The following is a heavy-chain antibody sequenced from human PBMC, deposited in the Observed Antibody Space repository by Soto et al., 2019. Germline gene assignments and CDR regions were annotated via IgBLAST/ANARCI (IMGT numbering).Heavy chain of an antibody. CDR2: IYWNDDK. V-gene: IGHV2-5*01. Sequence: QITLKESGPTLVRPTQTLTLTCTFSGFSLSTSGLGVGWIRQPPGKALEWLALIYWNDDKRYSPSLKARLTITKDTSNNQVVLTMTNMDPVDTATYYCAHRPSGWYLFDYWGPGTLVTVSS. CDR1: GFSLSTSGLG. CDR3: AHRPSGWYLFDY. D-gene: IGHD6-19*01. J-gene: IGHJ4*02.